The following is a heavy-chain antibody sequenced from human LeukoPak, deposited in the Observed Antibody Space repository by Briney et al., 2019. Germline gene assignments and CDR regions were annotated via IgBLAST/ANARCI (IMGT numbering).Heavy chain of an antibody. D-gene: IGHD5-24*01. CDR3: AREEGDGYNHPFDY. Sequence: SETLSLTCTVSGGSISSGSYYWSWIRQPAGKGLEWIGRIYTSGSTNYNPSLKSRVTISVDTSKNQFSLKLSSVTAADTAVYYCAREEGDGYNHPFDYWGQGTLVTVSS. V-gene: IGHV4-61*02. CDR1: GGSISSGSYY. J-gene: IGHJ4*02. CDR2: IYTSGST.